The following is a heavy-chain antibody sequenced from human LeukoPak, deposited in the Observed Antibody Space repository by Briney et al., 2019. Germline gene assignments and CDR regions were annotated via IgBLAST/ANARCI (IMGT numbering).Heavy chain of an antibody. V-gene: IGHV3-74*01. CDR2: IKGDGSET. Sequence: GGSLRLSCSASGFTFSSHWMHWVRQAPGKGLVWGSRIKGDGSETNYAGSVRGRFTISRDNAKNTLYLQMNSLRPDDTAVYYCASGSGDYGDPFDYWGQGTLVTVSS. CDR1: GFTFSSHW. D-gene: IGHD4-17*01. J-gene: IGHJ4*02. CDR3: ASGSGDYGDPFDY.